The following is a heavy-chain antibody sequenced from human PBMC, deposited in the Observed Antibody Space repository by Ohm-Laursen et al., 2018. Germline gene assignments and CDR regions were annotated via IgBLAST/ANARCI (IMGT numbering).Heavy chain of an antibody. D-gene: IGHD5-24*01. V-gene: IGHV4-59*07. CDR1: GGSMSNYY. CDR2: IYYSGST. J-gene: IGHJ4*02. Sequence: SDTLSLTCTVSGGSMSNYYWSWIRQPPGKGLEWIGYIYYSGSTNYNPSLKSRVTISVDTSKNQFSLKLSSVTAADTAVYYCARVSRRDGYNPLNYWGQGTLVTVSS. CDR3: ARVSRRDGYNPLNY.